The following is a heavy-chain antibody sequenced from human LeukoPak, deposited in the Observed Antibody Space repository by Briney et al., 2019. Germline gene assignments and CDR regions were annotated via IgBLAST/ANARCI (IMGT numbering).Heavy chain of an antibody. V-gene: IGHV4-4*07. D-gene: IGHD4-17*01. CDR3: ARDGEDYGEYWYFDL. J-gene: IGHJ2*01. Sequence: SETLSLTCTVSGGSISSYYWSWIRQPAGKGLEWIGRIYTSGSTNYNPSLKSRVTMSVDTSKNQFSLKLTSATAADTAVYYCARDGEDYGEYWYFDLWGRGTLVTVSS. CDR1: GGSISSYY. CDR2: IYTSGST.